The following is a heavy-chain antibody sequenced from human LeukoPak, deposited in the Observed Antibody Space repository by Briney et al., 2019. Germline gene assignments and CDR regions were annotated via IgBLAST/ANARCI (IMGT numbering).Heavy chain of an antibody. Sequence: GGTLGLSCAASGFTVSNNYMSWVRQAPGKGLEWVSGISWNSGSIGYADSVKGRFTISRDNAKNSLYLQMNSLRAEDTALYYCAKSDGTLPFDYWGQGTLVTVSS. D-gene: IGHD2-15*01. CDR2: ISWNSGSI. CDR3: AKSDGTLPFDY. CDR1: GFTVSNNY. J-gene: IGHJ4*02. V-gene: IGHV3-9*01.